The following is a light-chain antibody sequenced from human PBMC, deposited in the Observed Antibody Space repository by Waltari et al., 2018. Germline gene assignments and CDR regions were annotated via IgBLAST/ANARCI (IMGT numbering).Light chain of an antibody. V-gene: IGKV1-33*01. CDR2: DAS. J-gene: IGKJ3*01. CDR1: QDITKY. CDR3: QQYDNPLFT. Sequence: DIQMTQSPSSMSACVGDRVTITCQASQDITKYLNWYQQKPGKAPKLLIYDASTLELRVPSRFSGSGSGTDFTFSISSLQPEDFATYYCQQYDNPLFTFGPGTKVYIK.